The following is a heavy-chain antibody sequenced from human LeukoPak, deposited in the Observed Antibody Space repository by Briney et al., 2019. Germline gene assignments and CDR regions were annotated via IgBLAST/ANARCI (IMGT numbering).Heavy chain of an antibody. V-gene: IGHV1-18*01. Sequence: ASVKVSCKASGYTFTSYGISWVRQAPGQGLEWMGWISAYNGNTNYAQKLQGRVTMTTDTSTSTAYMELRGLRSDDTAVYYCARDEPRGHCSSTSCFQNWFDPWGQGTLVTVSS. D-gene: IGHD2-2*01. J-gene: IGHJ5*02. CDR1: GYTFTSYG. CDR2: ISAYNGNT. CDR3: ARDEPRGHCSSTSCFQNWFDP.